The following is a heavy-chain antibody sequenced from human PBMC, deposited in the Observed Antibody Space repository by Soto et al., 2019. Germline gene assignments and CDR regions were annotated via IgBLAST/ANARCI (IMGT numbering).Heavy chain of an antibody. CDR2: ISPRSDYI. CDR3: ARVSGTLERYSDLDY. D-gene: IGHD3-10*01. J-gene: IGHJ4*02. Sequence: EVQLVESGGGLVKPGGSLRLSCAASGFIFSSYSMNWVRQAPGKGLEWVSYISPRSDYIYFADSMRGRFTISRDNAQNSLYLHMNNLRAEDTAVYHCARVSGTLERYSDLDYWGQGTLVTVSS. CDR1: GFIFSSYS. V-gene: IGHV3-21*06.